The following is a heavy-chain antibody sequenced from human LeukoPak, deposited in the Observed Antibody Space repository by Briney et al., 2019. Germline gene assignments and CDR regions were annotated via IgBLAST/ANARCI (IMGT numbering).Heavy chain of an antibody. J-gene: IGHJ4*02. D-gene: IGHD3-9*01. CDR1: GFTFDDYA. CDR2: ISWNSGSI. CDR3: AKDLGDDILTGFDY. Sequence: GGSLRLSCAASGFTFDDYAMHWVRQAPGKGLEWVSGISWNSGSIGYADSVKGRFTISRDNAKNSLHLQMNSLRAEDTALYYRAKDLGDDILTGFDYWGQGTLVTVSS. V-gene: IGHV3-9*01.